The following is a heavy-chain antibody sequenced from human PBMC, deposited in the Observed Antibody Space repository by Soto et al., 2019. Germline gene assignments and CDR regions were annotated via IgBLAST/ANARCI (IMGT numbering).Heavy chain of an antibody. J-gene: IGHJ6*02. V-gene: IGHV4-61*08. Sequence: SETLSLTCTVSGDSVSSGGYYWSWIRQPPRKGLEWIGYIYSSGSANYNPSLKSRVTISRDTSKNQISLKVASVTAADTAGYYCARGFSSVSMDAWFQGXTVTVSS. CDR1: GDSVSSGGYY. D-gene: IGHD6-19*01. CDR3: ARGFSSVSMDA. CDR2: IYSSGSA.